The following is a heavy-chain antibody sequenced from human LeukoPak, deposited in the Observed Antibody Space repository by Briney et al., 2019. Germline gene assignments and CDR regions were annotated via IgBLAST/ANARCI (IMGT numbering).Heavy chain of an antibody. D-gene: IGHD2-15*01. V-gene: IGHV3-7*03. CDR2: IKHDGGVK. CDR1: GFTFSSFW. J-gene: IGHJ4*02. Sequence: GGSLRLSCAASGFTFSSFWMTWVRQAPGKGTEWVANIKHDGGVKYYVDSVRGRFTISRDNAKNSLYLQMNSLRAEDTAVYYCAKQLGYCSDGSCYFPYWGQGTLVTVSS. CDR3: AKQLGYCSDGSCYFPY.